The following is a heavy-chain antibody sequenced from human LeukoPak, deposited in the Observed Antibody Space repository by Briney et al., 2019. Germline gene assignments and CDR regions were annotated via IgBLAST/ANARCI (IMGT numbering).Heavy chain of an antibody. J-gene: IGHJ1*01. Sequence: RGGSLRLSCVPSGYTFCSYSMKCVRHAPEGGLEWLASFSERRNYIYYGHSVKGRFTISRDNAKISLYLQMNSLSAEDTAVYFCARDRGTFYYGGSGPVLEYFQEWGQGTLVTVCS. CDR1: GYTFCSYS. CDR3: ARDRGTFYYGGSGPVLEYFQE. V-gene: IGHV3-21*01. CDR2: FSERRNYI. D-gene: IGHD3-22*01.